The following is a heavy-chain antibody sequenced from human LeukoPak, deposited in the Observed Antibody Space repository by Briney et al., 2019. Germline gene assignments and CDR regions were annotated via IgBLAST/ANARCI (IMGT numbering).Heavy chain of an antibody. CDR1: GFTYSRYD. J-gene: IGHJ4*02. CDR3: AKMDTAMVKEY. Sequence: PGGSLRLSCAASGFTYSRYDMSWLRQAPGKGLEWVSAISGSGGSTYYADPVKGRFTIYRDNSKNTLYLQMNSLSAEDAGVYYCAKMDTAMVKEYWGQGTLVTVSS. D-gene: IGHD5-18*01. V-gene: IGHV3-23*01. CDR2: ISGSGGST.